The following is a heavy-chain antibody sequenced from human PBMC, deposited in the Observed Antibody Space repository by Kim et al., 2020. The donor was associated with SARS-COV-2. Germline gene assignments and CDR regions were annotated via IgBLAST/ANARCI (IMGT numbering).Heavy chain of an antibody. D-gene: IGHD3-10*01. Sequence: PSLKSRVTISGETSKNQFSRKLSSVTAADTAVYYCAGSITMVRGEKGIDYWGQGTLVTVSS. V-gene: IGHV4-34*01. CDR3: AGSITMVRGEKGIDY. J-gene: IGHJ4*02.